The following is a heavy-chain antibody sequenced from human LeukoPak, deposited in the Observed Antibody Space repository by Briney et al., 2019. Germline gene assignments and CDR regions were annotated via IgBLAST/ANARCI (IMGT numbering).Heavy chain of an antibody. CDR2: ISAYNGNT. V-gene: IGHV1-18*01. D-gene: IGHD5-12*01. CDR1: GGTFSSYA. Sequence: ASVKVSCKASGGTFSSYAISWVRQAPGQGLEWMGWISAYNGNTNYAQKLQGRVTMTTDTSTSTAYTELRRLRSDDTAVYYCARVLHPYSGYEADYWGQGTLVTVSS. J-gene: IGHJ4*02. CDR3: ARVLHPYSGYEADY.